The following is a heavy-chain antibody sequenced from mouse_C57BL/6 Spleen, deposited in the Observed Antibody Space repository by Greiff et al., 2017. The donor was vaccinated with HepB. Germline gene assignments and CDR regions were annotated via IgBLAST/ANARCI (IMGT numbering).Heavy chain of an antibody. J-gene: IGHJ3*01. V-gene: IGHV14-2*01. CDR2: IDPEDGET. Sequence: VQLKESGAELVKPGASVKLSCTASGFNIKDYYMHWVKQRTEPGLEWIGRIDPEDGETKYAPKVQGKATITADTSSNTAYLQLSSLTSEDTAVYYCARGYYGSPWFAYWGQGTLVTVSA. D-gene: IGHD1-1*01. CDR3: ARGYYGSPWFAY. CDR1: GFNIKDYY.